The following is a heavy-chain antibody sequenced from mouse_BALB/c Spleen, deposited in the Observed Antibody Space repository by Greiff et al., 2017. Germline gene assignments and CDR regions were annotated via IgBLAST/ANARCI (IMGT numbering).Heavy chain of an antibody. J-gene: IGHJ4*01. CDR2: IDPFNGGT. Sequence: EVKLQESGPELMKPGASVKISCKASGYSFTSYYMHWVKQSHGKSLEWIGYIDPFNGGTSYNQKFKGKATLTVDKSSSTAYMHLSSLTSEDSAVYYCARGLGLRAMDYWGQGTSVTVSS. CDR3: ARGLGLRAMDY. D-gene: IGHD3-1*01. CDR1: GYSFTSYY. V-gene: IGHV1S135*01.